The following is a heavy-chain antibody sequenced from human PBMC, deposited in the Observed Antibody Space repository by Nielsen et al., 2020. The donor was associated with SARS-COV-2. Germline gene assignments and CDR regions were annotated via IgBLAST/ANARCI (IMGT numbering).Heavy chain of an antibody. CDR2: ISFSGSET. Sequence: GGSLRLSCAASGFTFSSYSMNWIRQAPGKGLEWVSFISFSGSETDYADSVRGRITIFRDNAKNSVSLQMNSLRPEDTAVYYCARDKGDYGSEAAGMDVWGQGTTVTVSS. D-gene: IGHD4-17*01. V-gene: IGHV3-48*01. CDR1: GFTFSSYS. J-gene: IGHJ6*02. CDR3: ARDKGDYGSEAAGMDV.